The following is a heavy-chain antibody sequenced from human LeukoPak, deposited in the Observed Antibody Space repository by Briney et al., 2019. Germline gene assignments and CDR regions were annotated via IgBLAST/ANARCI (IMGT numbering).Heavy chain of an antibody. CDR3: ARDRGAVTDVFDY. J-gene: IGHJ4*02. CDR1: GFTFSDYY. D-gene: IGHD6-19*01. V-gene: IGHV3-11*04. Sequence: PGGSLRLSCVASGFTFSDYYMSWIRQAPGKGLEWVSYIRSSGTTIHYADYVKGRFTTFRDKAKNSLYLQMNSLRAEDTAVYYCARDRGAVTDVFDYWGQGTLVTVSS. CDR2: IRSSGTTI.